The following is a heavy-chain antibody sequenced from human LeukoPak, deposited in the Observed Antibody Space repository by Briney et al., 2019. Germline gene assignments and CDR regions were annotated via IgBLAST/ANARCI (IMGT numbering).Heavy chain of an antibody. CDR2: ISYSGNT. V-gene: IGHV4-39*01. CDR1: GGSISRTTYY. Sequence: SETLSLTCAVSGGSISRTTYYWGWIRQPPGKGLEWIGSISYSGNTYYSPSLKSRVTISVDTSKNQFSLKLSSVTAADTAVYYCASHITDPSPAFDYWGQGTLVTVSS. CDR3: ASHITDPSPAFDY. J-gene: IGHJ4*02.